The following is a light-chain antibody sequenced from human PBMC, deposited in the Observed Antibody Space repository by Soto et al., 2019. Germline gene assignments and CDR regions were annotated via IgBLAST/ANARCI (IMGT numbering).Light chain of an antibody. J-gene: IGLJ2*01. V-gene: IGLV2-14*01. CDR2: EVS. CDR3: SSFTTIGTLV. Sequence: QSALTQPASVSGSPGQSITISCTGTNSDVGSSIYVSWYQQHPGKAPKLGIFEVSNRPSGIFDRFSGSKSGITASLTIAGLQPEDEADYYCSSFTTIGTLVFGGGTKLTVL. CDR1: NSDVGSSIY.